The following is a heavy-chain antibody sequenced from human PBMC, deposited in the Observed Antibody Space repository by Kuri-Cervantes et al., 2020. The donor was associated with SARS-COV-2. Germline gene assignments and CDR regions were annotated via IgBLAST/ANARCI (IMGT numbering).Heavy chain of an antibody. J-gene: IGHJ5*02. CDR3: ARGGYSGYEGWFDP. Sequence: GSLRLSCAVYGGSFSGYYWSWIRQPPGKGLEWIGEVNHSGSTNYNPSRKSRVTISVETSKNQFALKLSSVTVADTAVYYCARGGYSGYEGWFDPWGQGTLVTVSS. CDR2: VNHSGST. CDR1: GGSFSGYY. V-gene: IGHV4-34*01. D-gene: IGHD5-12*01.